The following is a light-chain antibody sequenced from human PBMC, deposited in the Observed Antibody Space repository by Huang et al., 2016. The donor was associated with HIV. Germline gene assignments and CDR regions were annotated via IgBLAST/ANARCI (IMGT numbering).Light chain of an antibody. CDR3: QQTYTLPLT. V-gene: IGKV1-39*01. CDR2: AAS. J-gene: IGKJ3*01. Sequence: DIQMTQFPASLSASVGDRVTLTCRPSQNISNYLNWYQQRPGTAPKRLIYAASRLISGVPSRFSGIISGSDFILTISGLQPADFATYSCQQTYTLPLTFGPGTTV. CDR1: QNISNY.